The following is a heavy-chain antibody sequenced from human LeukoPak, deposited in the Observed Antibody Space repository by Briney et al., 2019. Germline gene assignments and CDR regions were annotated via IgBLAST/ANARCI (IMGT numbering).Heavy chain of an antibody. D-gene: IGHD3-22*01. CDR2: IFPGDSDT. CDR3: ARLAYYDTSGYYGLYFDL. CDR1: GYSFTSYW. V-gene: IGHV5-51*01. Sequence: GESLKISCKGSGYSFTSYWIGWVRQMPGKGLEWMGIIFPGDSDTRYSPSFQGQVPISADKSISTAYLQWSSLKASDTAMYYCARLAYYDTSGYYGLYFDLWGRGTLVTVSS. J-gene: IGHJ2*01.